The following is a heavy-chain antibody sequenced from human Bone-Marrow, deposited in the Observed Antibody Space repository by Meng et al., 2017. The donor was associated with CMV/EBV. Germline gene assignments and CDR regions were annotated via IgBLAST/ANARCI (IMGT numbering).Heavy chain of an antibody. CDR3: ARDSAFNYYDFWSGYYTGGLGMDV. Sequence: ASVKVSCKASGGTFSSYAISWVRQAPGQGLEWMGWINPNSGGTNYAQKLQGRVTMTTDTSTSTAYMELRSLRSDDTAVYYCARDSAFNYYDFWSGYYTGGLGMDVWGQGTTVTVSS. J-gene: IGHJ6*02. V-gene: IGHV1-18*01. CDR2: INPNSGGT. CDR1: GGTFSSYA. D-gene: IGHD3-3*01.